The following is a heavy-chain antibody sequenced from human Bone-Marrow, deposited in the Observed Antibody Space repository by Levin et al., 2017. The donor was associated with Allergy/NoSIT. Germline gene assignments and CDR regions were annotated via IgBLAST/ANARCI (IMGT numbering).Heavy chain of an antibody. CDR3: ARASFYDISWYFDY. CDR2: IYYSGST. CDR1: GGSISSGDYY. J-gene: IGHJ4*02. Sequence: SETLSLTCTVSGGSISSGDYYWSWIRQPPGTGLEWIGYIYYSGSTYYNPSLKSRVTISVDTSKNQFSLKLSSVTAADTAVYYCARASFYDISWYFDYWGQGTLVTVSS. V-gene: IGHV4-30-4*01. D-gene: IGHD3-9*01.